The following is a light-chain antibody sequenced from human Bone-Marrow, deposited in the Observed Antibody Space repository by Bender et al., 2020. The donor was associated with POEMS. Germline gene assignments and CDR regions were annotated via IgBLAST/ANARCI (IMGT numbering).Light chain of an antibody. V-gene: IGLV2-8*01. CDR2: EVT. Sequence: QSALTQPRSLSGSPGQSVTISCTGTSSDVGGYNYVSWYQQHPGKAPKLVIYEVTKRPSGVPARFSGSKSGNTASLTVSGLQAEDEADYYCSSYAGSNDLVFGGGTKLTVL. CDR3: SSYAGSNDLV. CDR1: SSDVGGYNY. J-gene: IGLJ2*01.